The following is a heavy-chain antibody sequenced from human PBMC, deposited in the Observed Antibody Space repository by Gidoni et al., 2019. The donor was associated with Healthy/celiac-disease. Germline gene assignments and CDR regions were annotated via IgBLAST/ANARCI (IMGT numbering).Heavy chain of an antibody. D-gene: IGHD6-19*01. J-gene: IGHJ4*02. V-gene: IGHV3-33*01. Sequence: QVQLVESGGGVVQPGRSLRLSCAASGFTFSSYGMPWVRPAPGKGLEWVAVIWYDGSNKYYADSVKGRFTISRDNSKNTLYLQMNSLRAEDTAVYYCARDYSEQWLVPAYYFDYWGQGTLVTVSS. CDR2: IWYDGSNK. CDR1: GFTFSSYG. CDR3: ARDYSEQWLVPAYYFDY.